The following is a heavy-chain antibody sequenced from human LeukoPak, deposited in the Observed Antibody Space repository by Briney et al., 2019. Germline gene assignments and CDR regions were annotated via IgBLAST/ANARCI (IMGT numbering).Heavy chain of an antibody. D-gene: IGHD2-15*01. CDR3: ARVRCSGGSCYMDV. CDR1: GFTFSSYS. Sequence: GGSLRLSCAASGFTFSSYSMNWVRQAPGKGLEWVSSISSSSSYIYYADSVEGRFTISRDNAKNSLYLQMNSLRAEDTAVYYCARVRCSGGSCYMDVWGQGTTVTVSS. J-gene: IGHJ6*02. CDR2: ISSSSSYI. V-gene: IGHV3-21*01.